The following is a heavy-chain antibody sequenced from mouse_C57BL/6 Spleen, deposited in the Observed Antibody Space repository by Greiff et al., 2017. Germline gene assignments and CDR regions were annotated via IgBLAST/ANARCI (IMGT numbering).Heavy chain of an antibody. J-gene: IGHJ4*01. V-gene: IGHV7-3*01. D-gene: IGHD1-2*01. CDR2: IRNKANGYTT. CDR1: GFTFTDYY. CDR3: ARYGTTAVRGDYAMDY. Sequence: EVQVVESGGGLVQPGGSLSLSCAASGFTFTDYYMSWVRQPPGKALEWLGFIRNKANGYTTEYSASVKGRFTISRDNSQSILYLQMNALRAEDSATYYCARYGTTAVRGDYAMDYWGQGTSVTVSS.